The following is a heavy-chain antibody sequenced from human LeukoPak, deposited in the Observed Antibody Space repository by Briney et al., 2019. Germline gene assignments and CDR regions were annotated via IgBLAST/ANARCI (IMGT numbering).Heavy chain of an antibody. D-gene: IGHD3-10*01. CDR2: IYHSGST. CDR1: GGSISSGGYY. J-gene: IGHJ5*02. Sequence: SETLSLTCTVSGGSISSGGYYWSWIRQPPGKGLEWIGYIYHSGSTYYNPSLKSRVTISVDRSKNQFSLKLSSVTAADTAVHYCARVSAPGGYGWFDPWGQGTLVTVSS. CDR3: ARVSAPGGYGWFDP. V-gene: IGHV4-30-2*01.